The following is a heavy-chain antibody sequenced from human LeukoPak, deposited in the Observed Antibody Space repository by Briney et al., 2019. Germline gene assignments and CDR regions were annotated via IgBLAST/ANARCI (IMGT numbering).Heavy chain of an antibody. CDR2: ISWNSGYK. J-gene: IGHJ4*02. CDR1: GFIFYAYD. CDR3: AKVRGTYSSGYFFDY. D-gene: IGHD5-18*01. V-gene: IGHV3-9*01. Sequence: GGPLRLSCAASGFIFYAYDMHWLRDAPGKALEWLSIISWNSGYKGYADSVTGRFTISRDNAKNSVYLQMNSLRAEDTAFYYCAKVRGTYSSGYFFDYWGQGALVTVSS.